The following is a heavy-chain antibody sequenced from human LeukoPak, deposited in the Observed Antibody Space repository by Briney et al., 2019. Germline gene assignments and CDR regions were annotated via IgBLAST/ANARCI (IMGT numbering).Heavy chain of an antibody. V-gene: IGHV3-30*02. CDR1: GFTFSSYN. CDR3: ALIGVVIPPDTYDV. Sequence: GGSLRLSCAASGFTFSSYNMNWVRQAPGKGLEWLAFIRYDGSDSYYADSVKGRFTISRDNSKKTLYLQMDSLRTEDTAFYYCALIGVVIPPDTYDVWGQGTLVTVS. CDR2: IRYDGSDS. J-gene: IGHJ3*01. D-gene: IGHD2-21*01.